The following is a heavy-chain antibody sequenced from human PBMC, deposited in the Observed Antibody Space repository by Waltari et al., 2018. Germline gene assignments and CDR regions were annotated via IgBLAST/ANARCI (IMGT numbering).Heavy chain of an antibody. Sequence: EVQLVESGGDLVPPGGSLRLSCVTSGFSLSPYWMTWVRQAPGKGLEWGASIKQDGGGTLYVDSVKGRFTISRDNAKNSLYLQMNTLRAEDTSLYYCARNSAGGGNTAYRTYDVWGHGTLVTVSS. CDR3: ARNSAGGGNTAYRTYDV. CDR1: GFSLSPYW. CDR2: IKQDGGGT. D-gene: IGHD2-15*01. V-gene: IGHV3-7*01. J-gene: IGHJ3*01.